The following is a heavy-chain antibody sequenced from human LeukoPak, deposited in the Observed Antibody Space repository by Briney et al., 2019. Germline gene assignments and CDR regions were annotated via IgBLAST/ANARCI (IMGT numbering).Heavy chain of an antibody. J-gene: IGHJ4*01. D-gene: IGHD1-26*01. CDR3: AKAHGGSYHSGID. Sequence: SGGSLRLSCAASGFTFSDAWMYWIRQAPGKRLEWVSSISGSGGSTYYADSVKGRFSISRDNSKNTLYLQLNSLRVEDTAEYYCAKAHGGSYHSGIDWGHGILVIVSS. CDR1: GFTFSDAW. V-gene: IGHV3-23*01. CDR2: ISGSGGST.